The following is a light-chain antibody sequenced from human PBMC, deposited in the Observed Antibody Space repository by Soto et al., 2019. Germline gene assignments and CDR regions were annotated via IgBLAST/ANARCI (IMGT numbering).Light chain of an antibody. J-gene: IGKJ4*01. CDR2: AAS. CDR3: QQLNRYPLT. V-gene: IGKV1-9*01. Sequence: DLQLTQSPSFLSASVGDRVTITCRASQGISSYLAWYQQKPGKAPKLLIYAASTLQSGVPSRFSVSGSGTEFTLTISSLQPEDFATYYCQQLNRYPLTFGGGTKVEIK. CDR1: QGISSY.